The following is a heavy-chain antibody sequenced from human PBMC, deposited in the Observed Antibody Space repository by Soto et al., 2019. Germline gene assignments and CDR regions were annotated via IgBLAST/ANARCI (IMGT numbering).Heavy chain of an antibody. CDR2: SNHSGST. V-gene: IGHV4-34*01. J-gene: IGHJ5*02. CDR1: GGSFSGYY. Sequence: QVQLQQWGAGLLKPSETLSLTCAVYGGSFSGYYWSWIRQPPGKGLEWIGESNHSGSTNYNPSLKSRVTLSVDTSKNQFSLKLSSVTAADTAVYYCARGGYCSGGSCPNWFDPWGQGTLVTVSS. CDR3: ARGGYCSGGSCPNWFDP. D-gene: IGHD2-15*01.